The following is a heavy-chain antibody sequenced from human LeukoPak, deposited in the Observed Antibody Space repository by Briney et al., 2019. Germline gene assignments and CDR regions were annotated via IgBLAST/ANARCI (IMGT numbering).Heavy chain of an antibody. V-gene: IGHV3-23*01. CDR2: ISKSGDFT. J-gene: IGHJ4*01. CDR1: GFTFSSSA. D-gene: IGHD6-13*01. Sequence: PGGSLRLSCAASGFTFSSSAMSWVLQAPGKGLEWVSVISKSGDFTYYADSVKGRFTISRDSSKNTLNLQMNSLRAEDTAVYYCAKESAAAGYFDYWGLGTLVTVSS. CDR3: AKESAAAGYFDY.